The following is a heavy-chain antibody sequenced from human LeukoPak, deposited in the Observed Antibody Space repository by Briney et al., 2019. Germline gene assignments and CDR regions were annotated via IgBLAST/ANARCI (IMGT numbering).Heavy chain of an antibody. D-gene: IGHD7-27*01. CDR3: ARANWGSYYFDY. V-gene: IGHV4-59*01. J-gene: IGHJ4*02. CDR2: FYYSGST. CDR1: GRYINTYY. Sequence: PETLSLTCSVWGRYINTYYWRWLRQPPGKALEWIGYFYYSGSTNYNPSLKSRVTISVDTSKNQFSLKLSSVTAADTAVYYCARANWGSYYFDYWGQGTLVTVSS.